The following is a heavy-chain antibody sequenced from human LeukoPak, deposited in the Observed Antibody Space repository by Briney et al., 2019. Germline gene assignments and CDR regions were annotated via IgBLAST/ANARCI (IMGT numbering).Heavy chain of an antibody. J-gene: IGHJ4*02. Sequence: PGGSLRLSCEASGFTFNNYAMSWVRQAPGKGLEWISTLSGNSAGAYYAASVKGRFAISRDNSRNSLFLQMNGLRAEDTAIYYCAKTRHHIAILDFWGQGILVTVSS. D-gene: IGHD2-21*01. CDR2: LSGNSAGA. V-gene: IGHV3-23*01. CDR3: AKTRHHIAILDF. CDR1: GFTFNNYA.